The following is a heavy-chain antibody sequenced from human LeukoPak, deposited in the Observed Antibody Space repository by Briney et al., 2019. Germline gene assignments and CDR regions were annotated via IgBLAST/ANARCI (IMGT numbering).Heavy chain of an antibody. CDR2: IPYDGSDN. CDR1: GFTFSGYG. CDR3: ARDQGSGLDY. D-gene: IGHD6-19*01. Sequence: GGSLRLSCAASGFTFSGYGMYWVRQAPGKGLEWVAFIPYDGSDNYYADSVRGRFTVSRDNSKSTLYLQMNSLGAEDTAVYYCARDQGSGLDYWGQGTLVTVSS. V-gene: IGHV3-30*02. J-gene: IGHJ4*02.